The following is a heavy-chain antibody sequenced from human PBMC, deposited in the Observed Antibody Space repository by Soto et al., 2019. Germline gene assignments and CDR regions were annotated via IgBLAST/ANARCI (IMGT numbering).Heavy chain of an antibody. CDR2: IDWSSGRV. D-gene: IGHD4-17*01. CDR3: AQGIDFGDPSHH. Sequence: GGSLRLSCGASGFTFADCAMHWVRQAPGKGLEWVSGIDWSSGRVGYADSVKGRFTISRDNAKNFLYLQMNSLRPEDSALYYCAQGIDFGDPSHHWGQGTQVTVSS. V-gene: IGHV3-9*01. J-gene: IGHJ4*02. CDR1: GFTFADCA.